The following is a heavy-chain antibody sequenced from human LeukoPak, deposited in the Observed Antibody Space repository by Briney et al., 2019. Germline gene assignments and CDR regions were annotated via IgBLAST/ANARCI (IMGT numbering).Heavy chain of an antibody. Sequence: GGSLRLSCAASGFTFSSYAMHWVRQAPGKGLGWVAVISYDGSNKYYADSVKGRFTISRDNSKNTLYLQMNSLRAEDTAVYYCARYAYYYDSSGYYYVDYWGQGTLVTVSS. CDR3: ARYAYYYDSSGYYYVDY. CDR2: ISYDGSNK. V-gene: IGHV3-30-3*01. D-gene: IGHD3-22*01. CDR1: GFTFSSYA. J-gene: IGHJ4*02.